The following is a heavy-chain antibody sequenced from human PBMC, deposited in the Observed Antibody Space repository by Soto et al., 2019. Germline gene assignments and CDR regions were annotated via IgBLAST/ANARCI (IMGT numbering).Heavy chain of an antibody. Sequence: SETLSLTCTVSGGSISSYNYYWGWIRQPPGKGLEWIGSIYSSGSTYFNPSLKSRVTISVDTSKNQFPLRRSSVTAADTAVYYCGAPYRVRVDYWGQGTLVTVSSGKNVAASVKVSCKASGYSFIDLLYPYFDYWGQGTLVTVSS. CDR3: GAPYRVRVDYWGQGTLVTVSSGKNVAASVKVSCKASGYSFIDLLYPYFDY. V-gene: IGHV4-39*01. D-gene: IGHD5-18*01. J-gene: IGHJ4*02. CDR1: GGSISSYNYY. CDR2: IYSSGST.